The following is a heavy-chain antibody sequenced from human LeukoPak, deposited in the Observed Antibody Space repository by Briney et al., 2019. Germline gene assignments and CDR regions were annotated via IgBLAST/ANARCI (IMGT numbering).Heavy chain of an antibody. CDR1: GFTFSSYA. J-gene: IGHJ6*02. CDR3: ASRGEYSSSWYGMDV. Sequence: GGSLRLSCAASGFTFSSYAMHWVRQAPGKGLEWVAVISYDGSNKYYADSVKGRFIISRDNSKNTLYLQMNSLRAEDTAVYYCASRGEYSSSWYGMDVWGQGTTVTVSS. CDR2: ISYDGSNK. D-gene: IGHD6-13*01. V-gene: IGHV3-30*14.